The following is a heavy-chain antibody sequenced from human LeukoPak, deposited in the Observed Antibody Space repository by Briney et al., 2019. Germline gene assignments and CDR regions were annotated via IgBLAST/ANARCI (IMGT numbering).Heavy chain of an antibody. D-gene: IGHD6-6*01. CDR2: IYPGNSDT. J-gene: IGHJ1*01. CDR3: ARSNTSSSEYFHD. V-gene: IGHV5-51*01. CDR1: GYSFTNYW. Sequence: HGESLKISCKGSGYSFTNYWIGWVRQMPGKGLEWMGIIYPGNSDTRYSPSFQGQVTISADKSISTASLQWSSLKASDTAMYYCARSNTSSSEYFHDWGQGTLVTVSS.